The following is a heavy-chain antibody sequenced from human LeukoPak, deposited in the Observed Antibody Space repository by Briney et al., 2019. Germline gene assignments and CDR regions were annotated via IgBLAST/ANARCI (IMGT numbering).Heavy chain of an antibody. D-gene: IGHD3-22*01. CDR2: INPSGGST. CDR3: ARDRRYYDSSGHKGPMDV. J-gene: IGHJ6*03. Sequence: GASVKVSCKASGYTFTDYYLHWVRQAPGQGLEWMGIINPSGGSTSYAQKFQGRVTMTRDMSTSTVYMELSSLRSEDTAVYYCARDRRYYDSSGHKGPMDVWGKGTTVTVSS. V-gene: IGHV1-46*01. CDR1: GYTFTDYY.